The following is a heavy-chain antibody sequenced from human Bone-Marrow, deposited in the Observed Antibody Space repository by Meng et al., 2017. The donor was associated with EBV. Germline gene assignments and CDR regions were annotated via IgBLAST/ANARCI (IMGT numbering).Heavy chain of an antibody. Sequence: EVQLVESGXXLXKPGGXXRXXXXXXGCTFSSYTMNWVRQAPGKGLEWVSSISGSSYIYYADSVKGRFTISRDNAKNSLYLQMNSLRAEDTAVYYCARASQYDSVWGSYRYFDWFDPWGQGTLVTVSS. D-gene: IGHD3-16*02. CDR3: ARASQYDSVWGSYRYFDWFDP. V-gene: IGHV3-21*01. CDR1: GCTFSSYT. CDR2: ISGSSYI. J-gene: IGHJ5*02.